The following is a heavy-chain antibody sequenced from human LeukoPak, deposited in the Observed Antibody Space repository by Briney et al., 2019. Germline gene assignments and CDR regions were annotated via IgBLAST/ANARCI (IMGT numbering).Heavy chain of an antibody. CDR1: GFTFSSYS. Sequence: PGGSLRLSCAASGFTFSSYSMNWVRQAPGKGLEWVSSISSSSSYIYYADSVKGRFTISRDNAKNSLYLQMNSLRAEDTAVYYFARDLRDASLVNDYWGQGTLVTVSS. J-gene: IGHJ4*02. D-gene: IGHD2-8*02. V-gene: IGHV3-21*01. CDR3: ARDLRDASLVNDY. CDR2: ISSSSSYI.